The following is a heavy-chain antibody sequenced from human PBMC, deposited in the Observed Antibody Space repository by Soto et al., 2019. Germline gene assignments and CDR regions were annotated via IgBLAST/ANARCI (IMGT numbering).Heavy chain of an antibody. CDR1: GDTFNRYT. CDR3: ARGEGGNGNWYAV. D-gene: IGHD2-15*01. CDR2: IIPMSPMP. V-gene: IGHV1-69*02. Sequence: QVQLVQSGAEVKKPGSSVNVACKASGDTFNRYTISWVRQAPGQGLEWMGRIIPMSPMPIYAQKFRGRVTFTADKSTTSVYMELSILTSDDTAVYYCARGEGGNGNWYAVWGQGTLVTVSS. J-gene: IGHJ4*02.